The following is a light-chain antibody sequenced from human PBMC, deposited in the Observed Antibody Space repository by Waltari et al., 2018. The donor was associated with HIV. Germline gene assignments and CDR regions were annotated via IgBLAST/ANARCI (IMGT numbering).Light chain of an antibody. J-gene: IGKJ2*01. CDR3: YQYGTLRYT. CDR2: GAS. Sequence: DIVLTQSPGTLSLSPGDRATLSCRASQSVTSHFLAWYQQKPGQAPRLLVSGASRRARGIPDRVSGSGSGTDFALTINRRRPEDFALYSCYQYGTLRYTFVQGTRLEI. V-gene: IGKV3-20*01. CDR1: QSVTSHF.